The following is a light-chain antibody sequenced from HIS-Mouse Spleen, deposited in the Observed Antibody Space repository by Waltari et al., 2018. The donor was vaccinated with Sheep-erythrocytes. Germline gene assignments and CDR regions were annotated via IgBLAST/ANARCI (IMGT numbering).Light chain of an antibody. J-gene: IGLJ2*01. Sequence: QSALTQPRSVSGSPGQSVTISCTGTSSDVGGYNYVSWYQQHPGKAPKLMIYDVSKRPSGVSNRFSGSKSGNTASLTISGLQAEDEADYYCCSYAGSSTLVFGGGTKL. CDR2: DVS. V-gene: IGLV2-11*01. CDR3: CSYAGSSTLV. CDR1: SSDVGGYNY.